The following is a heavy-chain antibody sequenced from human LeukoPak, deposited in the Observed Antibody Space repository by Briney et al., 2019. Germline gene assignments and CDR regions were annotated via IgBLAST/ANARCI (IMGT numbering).Heavy chain of an antibody. CDR1: GFTFSSYW. D-gene: IGHD3-10*01. CDR3: ARDTVDYYGSGSLDY. CDR2: IKQYGSEK. J-gene: IGHJ4*02. V-gene: IGHV3-7*01. Sequence: HSGGSLRLSCAASGFTFSSYWMSWLRQAPGKGLEWVANIKQYGSEKYYVDYVKGRFTISSDNGKNSLYLQMNSLRAEDTAVYYCARDTVDYYGSGSLDYWGQGTLVTVCS.